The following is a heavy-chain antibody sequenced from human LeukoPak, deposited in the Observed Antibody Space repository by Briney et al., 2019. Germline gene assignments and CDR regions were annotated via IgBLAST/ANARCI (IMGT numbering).Heavy chain of an antibody. D-gene: IGHD6-13*01. CDR3: AKRPKYSSSWYNWFDP. Sequence: SETLSLTCAVYGGSFSGYYWSWIRQPPGKGLEWIGEINHSGSTNYNPSLKSRVTISVDTSKNQFSLKLSSVTAADTAVYYCAKRPKYSSSWYNWFDPWGQGTLVTVSS. J-gene: IGHJ5*02. V-gene: IGHV4-34*01. CDR2: INHSGST. CDR1: GGSFSGYY.